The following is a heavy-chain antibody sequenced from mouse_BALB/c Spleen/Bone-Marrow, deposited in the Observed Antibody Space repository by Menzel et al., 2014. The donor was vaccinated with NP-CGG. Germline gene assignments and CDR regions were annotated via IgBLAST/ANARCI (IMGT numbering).Heavy chain of an antibody. CDR1: GFNIKDTY. D-gene: IGHD1-1*01. V-gene: IGHV14-3*02. CDR3: AYGSSYDFLDY. J-gene: IGHJ2*01. Sequence: VQLQQSGAELVKPGASVKLSCTASGFNIKDTYMHWVKHRPEQGLEWIGRIDPANGNTKYDPKFQGKATITADTSSNAAYLKLSSLTSEDTAVYYCAYGSSYDFLDYWGQGTTLTVSS. CDR2: IDPANGNT.